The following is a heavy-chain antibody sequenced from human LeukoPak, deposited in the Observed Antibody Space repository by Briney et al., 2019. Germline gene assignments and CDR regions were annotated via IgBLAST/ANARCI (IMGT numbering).Heavy chain of an antibody. D-gene: IGHD5-18*01. CDR1: GVTVSSNY. CDR3: ARQQDTTNPGY. J-gene: IGHJ4*02. V-gene: IGHV3-66*04. CDR2: IYSGGNT. Sequence: GGSLRLSCAASGVTVSSNYMNWVRQAPGKGLEWVSIIYSGGNTYYADSVRGRFTISRDNSKDTLYLQMNGLRAEDTAVYYCARQQDTTNPGYWGQGTLVTVSS.